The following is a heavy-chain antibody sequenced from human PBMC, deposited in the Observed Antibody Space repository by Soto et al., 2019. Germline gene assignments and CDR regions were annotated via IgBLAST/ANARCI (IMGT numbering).Heavy chain of an antibody. CDR2: LYHSGNT. D-gene: IGHD3-10*01. CDR1: GDSIRSGAYS. CDR3: RASGLGSGSSGTDYGMDV. Sequence: PSETLSLTCAASGDSIRSGAYSWSWVRQQPGKGLEWIGYLYHSGNTYYNPSLKSRVTFSVARSKNQFYLKLNSVTAADTAMYYCRASGLGSGSSGTDYGMDVWGQGTTDTVTS. J-gene: IGHJ6*02. V-gene: IGHV4-30-2*01.